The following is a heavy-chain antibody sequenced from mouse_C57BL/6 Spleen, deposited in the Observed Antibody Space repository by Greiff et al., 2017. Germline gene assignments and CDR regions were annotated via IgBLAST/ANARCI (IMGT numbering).Heavy chain of an antibody. CDR2: IYPGDGDT. CDR3: ARRGITTGESYYAMDY. CDR1: GYAFSSSW. D-gene: IGHD1-1*01. J-gene: IGHJ4*01. V-gene: IGHV1-82*01. Sequence: QVQLQQSGPELVKPGASVKISCKASGYAFSSSWMNWVKQRPGKGLEWIGRIYPGDGDTNYNGKFKGKATLTADKSSSTAYMQLSSLTSEDSAVYFCARRGITTGESYYAMDYWGQGTSVTVSS.